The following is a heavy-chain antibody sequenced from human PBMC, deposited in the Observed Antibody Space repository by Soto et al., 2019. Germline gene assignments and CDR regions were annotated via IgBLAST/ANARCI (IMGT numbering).Heavy chain of an antibody. CDR2: ISYDGSNK. V-gene: IGHV3-30*04. CDR1: GFTFSSYA. D-gene: IGHD7-27*01. J-gene: IGHJ4*02. Sequence: GGSLRLSCAASGFTFSSYAMHWVRQAPGKGLEWVAVISYDGSNKYYADSVKGRFTISRDNSKNTLYLQMNSLRAEDTAVYYCARDPAEPNWGYYFDYWGQGTLVTVSS. CDR3: ARDPAEPNWGYYFDY.